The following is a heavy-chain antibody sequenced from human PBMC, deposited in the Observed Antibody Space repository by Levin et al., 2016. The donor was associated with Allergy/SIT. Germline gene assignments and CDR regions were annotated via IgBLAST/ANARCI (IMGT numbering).Heavy chain of an antibody. D-gene: IGHD1-20*01. CDR3: ARVITDNYFYYMDV. Sequence: GGSLRLSCAASGFTFSTYTMNWVRQAPGKGLEWVSSITGSSIYRYYAASVKGRMNISRDNARNSLYLHMNSLRAEDTAVYYCARVITDNYFYYMDVWGKGTTVTVSS. J-gene: IGHJ6*03. CDR2: ITGSSIYR. V-gene: IGHV3-21*06. CDR1: GFTFSTYT.